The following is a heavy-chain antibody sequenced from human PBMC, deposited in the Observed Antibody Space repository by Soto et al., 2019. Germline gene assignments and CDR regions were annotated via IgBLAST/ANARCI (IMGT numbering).Heavy chain of an antibody. J-gene: IGHJ4*02. D-gene: IGHD7-27*01. Sequence: QVQLQESGPGLVKPSQTLSLTCTVSGGSISTVDYWWSWIRQAPDMGLEWFGHIYDGGRTYNNPSLESRVTMSLETSKRQLSLTLSAVSAAEPAVYYCARGPSGDKVASWGQGTLVTVSS. CDR1: GGSISTVDYW. CDR2: IYDGGRT. V-gene: IGHV4-30-4*01. CDR3: ARGPSGDKVAS.